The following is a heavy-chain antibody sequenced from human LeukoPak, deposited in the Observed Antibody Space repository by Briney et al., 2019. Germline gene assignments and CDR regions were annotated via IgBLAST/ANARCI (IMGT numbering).Heavy chain of an antibody. CDR2: IIPIFGTA. Sequence: SVKVSCKASGGTFSSYAISWVRQAPRQGPEWMGGIIPIFGTANYAQKFQGRVTITADESTSTAYMELSSLRSEDTAVYYCARGRAVAGTDGVDYWGQGTLVTVSS. J-gene: IGHJ4*02. V-gene: IGHV1-69*13. CDR3: ARGRAVAGTDGVDY. CDR1: GGTFSSYA. D-gene: IGHD6-19*01.